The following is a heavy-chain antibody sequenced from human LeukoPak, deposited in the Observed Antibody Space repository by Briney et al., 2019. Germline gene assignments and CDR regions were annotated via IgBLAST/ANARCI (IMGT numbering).Heavy chain of an antibody. V-gene: IGHV3-48*03. Sequence: GGSLRLSCAASGFTFSSYEMNWVRQAPGKGLEWVSYISSSGSTIYYADSVKGRFTISRDNAKNSLYLQMNSLRAEDTAIYYCANARGGFDYWGQGTLVTVSS. CDR3: ANARGGFDY. J-gene: IGHJ4*02. CDR1: GFTFSSYE. CDR2: ISSSGSTI. D-gene: IGHD3-10*01.